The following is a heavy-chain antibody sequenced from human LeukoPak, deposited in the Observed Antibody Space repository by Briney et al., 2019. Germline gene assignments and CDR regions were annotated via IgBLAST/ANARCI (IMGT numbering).Heavy chain of an antibody. CDR2: INPNSGGT. CDR3: ARDLSASSSWYQFDY. V-gene: IGHV1-2*02. J-gene: IGHJ4*02. CDR1: GYTFTGYY. Sequence: GASVKVSCKASGYTFTGYYMHWVRQAPGQGLEWMGWINPNSGGTNYAQKFQGRVTMTRDTSISTAYMELSRLRSDDTAVYYCARDLSASSSWYQFDYWGQGTLVTVSS. D-gene: IGHD6-13*01.